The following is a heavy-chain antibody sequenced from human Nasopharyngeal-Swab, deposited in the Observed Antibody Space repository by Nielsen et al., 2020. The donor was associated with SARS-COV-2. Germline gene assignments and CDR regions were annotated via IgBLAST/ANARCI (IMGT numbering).Heavy chain of an antibody. J-gene: IGHJ4*02. V-gene: IGHV3-33*08. D-gene: IGHD2-21*02. Sequence: GGSLRLSCAASGFTFSSYSMNWVRQPPGKGLEWVAVIWYDGTNKNYADSVKGRFTISRDNAKHTLYLEINSLRVEDTAVYYCARDRVTPNYYLDYWGQGTLVTVSS. CDR3: ARDRVTPNYYLDY. CDR1: GFTFSSYS. CDR2: IWYDGTNK.